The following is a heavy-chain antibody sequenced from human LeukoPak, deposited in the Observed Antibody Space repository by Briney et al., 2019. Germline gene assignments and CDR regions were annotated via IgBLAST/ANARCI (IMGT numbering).Heavy chain of an antibody. CDR3: AKPLWFGSPSAIDKGDY. CDR2: ISYDGSNK. J-gene: IGHJ4*02. V-gene: IGHV3-30*18. D-gene: IGHD3-10*01. Sequence: GGSLRLSCAASGFTFSSYSMNWVRQAPGKGLEWVAVISYDGSNKYYADSVKGRFTISRDNSKNTLYLQMNSLRAEDTAVYYCAKPLWFGSPSAIDKGDYWGQGTLVTVSS. CDR1: GFTFSSYS.